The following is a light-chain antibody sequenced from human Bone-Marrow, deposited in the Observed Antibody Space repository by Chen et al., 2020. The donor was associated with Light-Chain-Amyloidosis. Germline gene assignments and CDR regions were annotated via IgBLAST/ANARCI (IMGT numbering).Light chain of an antibody. V-gene: IGLV3-21*02. CDR2: DDS. Sequence: SYVLTQPSSVAVAPGQTATIASGGNNIGSTSVHWYQQPPGQAPLLVVYDDSDRPSGIPERLSGSTSGTTATLTISRVEAGDEADYYCQVWDRSSDRPVFGGGTKLTVL. J-gene: IGLJ3*02. CDR3: QVWDRSSDRPV. CDR1: NIGSTS.